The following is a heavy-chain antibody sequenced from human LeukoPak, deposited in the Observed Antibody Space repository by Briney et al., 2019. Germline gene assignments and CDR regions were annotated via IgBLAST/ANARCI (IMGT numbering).Heavy chain of an antibody. CDR3: TRVLLSGYPFEY. J-gene: IGHJ4*02. V-gene: IGHV3-49*04. D-gene: IGHD3-9*01. Sequence: PGGPLSLSCTACGFTFGDYAMIWVRQAPGKGLVGVVFISSKAYGGTTQYTASVKGRFTISRDDSKSIAYLQMNSLKTEDTAVYYCTRVLLSGYPFEYWGQRTLVSVSS. CDR1: GFTFGDYA. CDR2: ISSKAYGGTT.